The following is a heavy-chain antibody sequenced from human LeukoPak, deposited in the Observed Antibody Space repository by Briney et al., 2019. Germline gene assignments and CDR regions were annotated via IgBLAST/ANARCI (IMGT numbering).Heavy chain of an antibody. CDR1: GYTFTSYY. V-gene: IGHV1-46*01. Sequence: ASVMVSCKASGYTFTSYYMHWVRQAPGQGLEWMGIINPSGGSTSYAQKFQGRVTMTRDTFTSTVYMELSSLRSEDTAVYYCARDPAAAADNWEYYFDYWGQGTLVTVSS. D-gene: IGHD6-13*01. CDR2: INPSGGST. J-gene: IGHJ4*02. CDR3: ARDPAAAADNWEYYFDY.